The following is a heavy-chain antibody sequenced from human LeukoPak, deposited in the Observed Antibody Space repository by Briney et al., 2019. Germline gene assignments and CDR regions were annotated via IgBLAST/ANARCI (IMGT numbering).Heavy chain of an antibody. D-gene: IGHD3-22*01. CDR3: AKDSGAYYYDSSGIFDY. J-gene: IGHJ4*02. Sequence: GRSLRPSCAASGFTFSSYGMHWVRQAPGKGLEWVAVISYDGSNKYYADSVKGRFTISRDNSKNTLYLQMNSLRAEDTAVYYCAKDSGAYYYDSSGIFDYWGQGTLVTVSS. CDR2: ISYDGSNK. CDR1: GFTFSSYG. V-gene: IGHV3-30*18.